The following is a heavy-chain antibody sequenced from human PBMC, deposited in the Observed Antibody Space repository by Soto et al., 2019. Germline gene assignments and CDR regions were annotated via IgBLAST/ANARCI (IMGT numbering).Heavy chain of an antibody. J-gene: IGHJ4*02. V-gene: IGHV1-69*02. CDR3: ASSYGSGYRAFDY. Sequence: QVQLVQSGAEVKRPGSSVKVSCKASSDTFNFYSINWVRQAPGVGLEWVGRVNPILSMSNYAQRFQGRVTMTADKSTSTAYMELRGLRSEDTAIYYCASSYGSGYRAFDYWGQGALVTVSS. D-gene: IGHD3-10*01. CDR2: VNPILSMS. CDR1: SDTFNFYS.